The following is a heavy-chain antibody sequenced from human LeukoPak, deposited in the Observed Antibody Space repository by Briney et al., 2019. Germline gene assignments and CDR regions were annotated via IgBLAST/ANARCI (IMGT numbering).Heavy chain of an antibody. CDR2: IYPGDSDT. CDR1: GYSFTSYW. J-gene: IGHJ4*02. V-gene: IGHV5-51*01. CDR3: ASFSAPYYYDSSGYYWVGDY. Sequence: GESLKISCKGSGYSFTSYWIGWVRQMPGKGLEWTGIIYPGDSDTRYSPSFQGQVTISADKSISTAYLQWSSLKASDTAMYYCASFSAPYYYDSSGYYWVGDYWGQGTLVTVSS. D-gene: IGHD3-22*01.